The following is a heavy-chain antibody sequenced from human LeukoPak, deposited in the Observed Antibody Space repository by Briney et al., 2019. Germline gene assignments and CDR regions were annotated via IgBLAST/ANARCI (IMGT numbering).Heavy chain of an antibody. D-gene: IGHD3-10*01. Sequence: HPGGSLRLSCAVSGITVSTNYMSWVRQAPGKGLEWVSVIYSSGNTYYADSVKGRFTISRDNSKNTLYLQITSLRAEDTAVYYCASMVRGTASGHWGQGTLVTVSS. V-gene: IGHV3-66*01. J-gene: IGHJ4*02. CDR1: GITVSTNY. CDR3: ASMVRGTASGH. CDR2: IYSSGNT.